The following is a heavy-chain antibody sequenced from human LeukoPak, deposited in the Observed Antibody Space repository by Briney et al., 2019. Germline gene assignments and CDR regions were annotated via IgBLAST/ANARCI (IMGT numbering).Heavy chain of an antibody. V-gene: IGHV3-7*01. CDR1: GFTFSSYW. J-gene: IGHJ4*02. D-gene: IGHD6-13*01. Sequence: GSLRLSCAASGFTFSSYWMSWVRQAPGKGLEWVANIKQDGSEKYYVDSVKGRFTISRDNAKNSLYLQMNSLRAEDTAVYYCARDVEFIIAAAGHGSDYWGQGTLVTVSS. CDR3: ARDVEFIIAAAGHGSDY. CDR2: IKQDGSEK.